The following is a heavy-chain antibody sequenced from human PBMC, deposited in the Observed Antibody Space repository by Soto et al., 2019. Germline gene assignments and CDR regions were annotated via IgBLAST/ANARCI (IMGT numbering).Heavy chain of an antibody. Sequence: ASVKVSCKASGYTFTGYYMHWVRQAPGQGLEWMGWINPNSGGTNYAQKFQGWVTMTRDTSISTAYMELSRLRSDDTAVYYGARRGAAAGLGGYFDYWGQGTLVTVSS. D-gene: IGHD3-16*01. CDR1: GYTFTGYY. V-gene: IGHV1-2*04. J-gene: IGHJ4*02. CDR3: ARRGAAAGLGGYFDY. CDR2: INPNSGGT.